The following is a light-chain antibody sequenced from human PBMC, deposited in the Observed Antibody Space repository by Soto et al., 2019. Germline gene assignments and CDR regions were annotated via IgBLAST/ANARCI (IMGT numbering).Light chain of an antibody. CDR1: TGAVTSGYY. Sequence: QTVVTQEPSLTVSPGGTVTLTCASSTGAVTSGYYPNWFQQKPGQAPRALIYSKSKKHSWTPARFSGSLLGGKAALTLSGVQPEDEAEYYCLLYYGAAHVVFGGGTQLTVL. J-gene: IGLJ2*01. CDR3: LLYYGAAHVV. CDR2: SKS. V-gene: IGLV7-43*01.